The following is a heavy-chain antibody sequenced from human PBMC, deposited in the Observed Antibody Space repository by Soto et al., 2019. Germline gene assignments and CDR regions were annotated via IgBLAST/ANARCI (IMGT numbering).Heavy chain of an antibody. CDR2: IYHSGST. D-gene: IGHD3-22*01. J-gene: IGHJ3*02. V-gene: IGHV4-30-2*01. CDR3: AGSTYYYDKAFNI. CDR1: GGSIISNVYS. Sequence: QLQLQESGSGLVEPSQTLSLTCAVSGGSIISNVYSWSWIRQPPGKGLEWIGYIYHSGSTHYNPSLKSRATISMDRSKNQFSLELSSVTAADTAAYFCAGSTYYYDKAFNIWGQGTMVTVSS.